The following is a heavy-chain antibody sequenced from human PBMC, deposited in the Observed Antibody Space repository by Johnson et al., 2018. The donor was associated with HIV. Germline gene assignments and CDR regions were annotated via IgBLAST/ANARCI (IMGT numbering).Heavy chain of an antibody. V-gene: IGHV3-30*02. CDR2: IRYDGSIQ. Sequence: QVQLVESGGGLVQPGGSLRLSCAASGFTFSSYWMTWVRQAPGKGLEWVAFIRYDGSIQYYTDSVKGRFTISRDNSRNTLYLQMNSRRVEDTAMYYCAQEKSSGWSFHAFDIWGQGTVVTVSS. D-gene: IGHD6-19*01. CDR3: AQEKSSGWSFHAFDI. CDR1: GFTFSSYW. J-gene: IGHJ3*02.